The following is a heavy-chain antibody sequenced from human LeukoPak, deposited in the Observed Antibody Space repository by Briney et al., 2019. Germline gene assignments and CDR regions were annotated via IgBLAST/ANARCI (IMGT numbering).Heavy chain of an antibody. CDR3: ARDLDCSGGSCYSW. D-gene: IGHD2-15*01. CDR2: IIPIFGTA. V-gene: IGHV1-69*01. Sequence: SVKVSCKASGGTFSSYAISWVRQAPGQGLEWMGGIIPIFGTANYAQKFQGRVTITADESTSTAYMELSSLRSEDRAVYYCARDLDCSGGSCYSWWGQGTLVTVSS. J-gene: IGHJ4*02. CDR1: GGTFSSYA.